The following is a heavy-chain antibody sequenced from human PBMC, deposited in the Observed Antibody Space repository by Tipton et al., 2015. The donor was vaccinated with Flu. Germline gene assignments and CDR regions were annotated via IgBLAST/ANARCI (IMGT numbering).Heavy chain of an antibody. D-gene: IGHD2-2*01. V-gene: IGHV3-7*01. Sequence: LSLTCSVSGDSIGSDYYWGWVRQAPGKGLEWVANINQDGSVNYYVDSVKGRFTISRDNAKNSLYLQMNILRAEDTAVYYCGRAIGGSSSHWGQGTLVTVSS. CDR3: GRAIGGSSSH. J-gene: IGHJ4*02. CDR1: GDSIGSDY. CDR2: INQDGSVN.